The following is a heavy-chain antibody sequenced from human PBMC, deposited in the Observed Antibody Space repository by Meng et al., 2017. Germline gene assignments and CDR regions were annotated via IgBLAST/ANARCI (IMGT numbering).Heavy chain of an antibody. V-gene: IGHV1-2*06. CDR2: INPNSGGT. D-gene: IGHD4-17*01. CDR3: ARDDYGDYFDY. J-gene: IGHJ4*02. Sequence: VQRGQSGGAVKKPGASVNVSCQAAGYTFTGYDMHWVRQAPGQGLEWMGRINPNSGGTNYAQKFQGRVTMTRDTSISTAYMELSRLRSDDTAVYYCARDDYGDYFDYWGQGTLVTVSS. CDR1: GYTFTGYD.